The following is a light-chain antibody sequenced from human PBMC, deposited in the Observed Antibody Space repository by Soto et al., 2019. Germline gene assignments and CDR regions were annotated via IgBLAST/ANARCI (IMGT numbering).Light chain of an antibody. J-gene: IGKJ4*01. V-gene: IGKV1-39*01. Sequence: DIQMTQSPSSLSASVGDRVTISCRASQNINSHLHWYQHKPGKAPNLLIYAASTLESGVSSRFSGSGSGTDFTLTISNLQPEDFTTYYCQQSYSTPLTFGGGTKVDIK. CDR1: QNINSH. CDR3: QQSYSTPLT. CDR2: AAS.